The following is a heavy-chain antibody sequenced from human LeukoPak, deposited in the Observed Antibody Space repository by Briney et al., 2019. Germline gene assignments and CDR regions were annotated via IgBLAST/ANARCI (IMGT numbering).Heavy chain of an antibody. D-gene: IGHD5-24*01. J-gene: IGHJ6*02. V-gene: IGHV3-30*03. CDR3: ARLDVDRYYYYGMDV. CDR1: GFTFSSYG. CDR2: ISYDGSNK. Sequence: GALLISSAASGFTFSSYGMHWVRQAPGKGLEWVAVISYDGSNKYYADSVKGRFTISRDNSKNTLYLQMNSLRAEDTAVYYCARLDVDRYYYYGMDVWGQGTTVTVSS.